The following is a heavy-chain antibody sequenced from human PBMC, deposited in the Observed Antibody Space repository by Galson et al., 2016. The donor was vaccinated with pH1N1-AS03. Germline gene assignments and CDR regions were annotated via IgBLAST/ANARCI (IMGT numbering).Heavy chain of an antibody. Sequence: QSGTTYYNPSLKSRVTISVDTSKNQFSLKLTSVTAADTAIYYCARDHSNNGPFDIWGPGSLVAVSS. CDR3: ARDHSNNGPFDI. CDR2: QSGTT. V-gene: IGHV4-30-2*04. J-gene: IGHJ4*01. D-gene: IGHD6-13*01.